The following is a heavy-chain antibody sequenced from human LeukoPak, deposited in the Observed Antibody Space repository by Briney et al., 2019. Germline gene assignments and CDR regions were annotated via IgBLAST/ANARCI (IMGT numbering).Heavy chain of an antibody. CDR2: ISGSGGMT. CDR1: GFTFSSFA. CDR3: AKPPPVTMVRGVPRDV. J-gene: IGHJ6*04. Sequence: GGSLRLSCAASGFTFSSFAMSWVRQAPGEGLEWVSGISGSGGMTYYADSVKGRLTISRDNSKNTLYLQMNSLRAEDTAVYYCAKPPPVTMVRGVPRDVWGKGTTVTVSS. V-gene: IGHV3-23*01. D-gene: IGHD3-10*01.